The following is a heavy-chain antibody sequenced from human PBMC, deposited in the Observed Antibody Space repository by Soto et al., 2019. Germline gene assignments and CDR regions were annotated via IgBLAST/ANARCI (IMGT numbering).Heavy chain of an antibody. J-gene: IGHJ1*01. V-gene: IGHV1-69*06. CDR1: GGTFSTYA. CDR2: IIPLFAKA. Sequence: QVQLVQSGPEVKQPGSSVKVSCKASGGTFSTYAFHWVRQAPGQGLESFGEIIPLFAKANYAPKFQGRVTFSADRSTTTVFMEVNRLTSRDTAVYYCVRGSLTPRDYFQSWGQGTVVIV. D-gene: IGHD3-10*01. CDR3: VRGSLTPRDYFQS.